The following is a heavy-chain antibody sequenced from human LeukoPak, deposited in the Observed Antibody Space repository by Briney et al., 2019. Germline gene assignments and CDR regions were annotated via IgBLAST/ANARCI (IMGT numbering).Heavy chain of an antibody. CDR1: GYTFTSYY. CDR3: ARDWAGADY. Sequence: GASVKVSCKASGYTFTSYYMHWVRQAPGQGLEWMGIINPSGGSTSYAQKLQGRVTMTTDTSTSTAYMELRSLRSDDTAVYYCARDWAGADYWGQGTLVTVSS. V-gene: IGHV1-46*01. CDR2: INPSGGST. J-gene: IGHJ4*02. D-gene: IGHD1-14*01.